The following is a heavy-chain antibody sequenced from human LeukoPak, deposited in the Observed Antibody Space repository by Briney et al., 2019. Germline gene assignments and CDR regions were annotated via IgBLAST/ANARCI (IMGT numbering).Heavy chain of an antibody. CDR1: GYTFTGYY. D-gene: IGHD2-2*01. Sequence: EASVKVSCKASGYTFTGYYIHWVRQAPGQGLEWMGIINPSGGSTSYAQKLQGRVTMTRDTSTSTVYMELSSLRSEDTAVYYCARKDCSSTTCKRSYYYYGMDVWGQGTTVTVSS. V-gene: IGHV1-46*01. CDR3: ARKDCSSTTCKRSYYYYGMDV. J-gene: IGHJ6*02. CDR2: INPSGGST.